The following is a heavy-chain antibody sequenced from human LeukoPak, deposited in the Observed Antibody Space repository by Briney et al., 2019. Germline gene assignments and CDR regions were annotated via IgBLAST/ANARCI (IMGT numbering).Heavy chain of an antibody. CDR1: GGTFSSYA. D-gene: IGHD5-18*01. V-gene: IGHV1-69*05. CDR2: IIPIFGTA. CDR3: ARDPRALYSYGTNWFDP. Sequence: EASVKVSCKASGGTFSSYAISWVRQAPGQGLEWMGGIIPIFGTANYAQKFQGRVTITTDESTSTAYMELSSLRSEDTAVYYCARDPRALYSYGTNWFDPWGQGTLVTVSS. J-gene: IGHJ5*02.